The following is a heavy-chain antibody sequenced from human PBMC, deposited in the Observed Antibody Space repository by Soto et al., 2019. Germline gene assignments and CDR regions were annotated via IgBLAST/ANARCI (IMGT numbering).Heavy chain of an antibody. CDR2: IIPIFGTA. Sequence: QVQLVQSGAEVKKPGSSLKVSCKASGGTFSSYAISWVRQAPGQGLEWMGGIIPIFGTANYAQKFQGTVTITADESTSTAYMALSSMGSEGRTVYYCAIGRGYCSGGGGYSDYYYYGMDVWGHGTTVTDSS. CDR1: GGTFSSYA. J-gene: IGHJ6*02. D-gene: IGHD2-15*01. CDR3: AIGRGYCSGGGGYSDYYYYGMDV. V-gene: IGHV1-69*01.